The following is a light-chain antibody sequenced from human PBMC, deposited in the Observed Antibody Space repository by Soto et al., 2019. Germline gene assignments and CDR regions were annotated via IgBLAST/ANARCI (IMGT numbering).Light chain of an antibody. V-gene: IGLV4-69*01. J-gene: IGLJ3*02. CDR1: SGHSSYA. CDR3: QPWGTGIRV. Sequence: QLVLTQSPSASASLGASVKLTCTLSSGHSSYAIAWHQQQPEKGPRYLMKLNSDGSHSKGDGIPGRFSGSSSGAERYLTISRLQSGDEADVFRQPWGTGIRVCGGGTQLNVL. CDR2: LNSDGSH.